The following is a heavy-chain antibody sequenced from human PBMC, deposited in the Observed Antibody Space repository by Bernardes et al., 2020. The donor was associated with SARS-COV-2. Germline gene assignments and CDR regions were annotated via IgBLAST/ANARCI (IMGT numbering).Heavy chain of an antibody. J-gene: IGHJ4*02. CDR1: GFTFRDFH. CDR3: ARDCSSTSCYMTGSLDY. D-gene: IGHD2-2*02. Sequence: VGSLILSCATSGFTFRDFHMTWIRQAPGTGLEWVSYIDKSGSPIYYADSVKGRFTISRDNAQKSLFLQMNSLRAEDTAVYFCARDCSSTSCYMTGSLDYWGQGALVTVSS. CDR2: IDKSGSPI. V-gene: IGHV3-11*01.